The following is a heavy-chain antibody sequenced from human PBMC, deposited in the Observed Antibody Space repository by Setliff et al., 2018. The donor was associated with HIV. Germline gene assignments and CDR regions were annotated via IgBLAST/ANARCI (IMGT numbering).Heavy chain of an antibody. CDR3: AHYYYDTSGQPFDY. V-gene: IGHV4-4*09. CDR1: GDSTSSYY. D-gene: IGHD3-22*01. Sequence: PSETLSLTCPVSGDSTSSYYWSWIRQPPGKGLEWIGYIYTTGSTNYNPSLKSRVTISLGTSKNQLSLKLSSVTAADTAVYYCAHYYYDTSGQPFDYWGQGTLVTVSS. CDR2: IYTTGST. J-gene: IGHJ4*02.